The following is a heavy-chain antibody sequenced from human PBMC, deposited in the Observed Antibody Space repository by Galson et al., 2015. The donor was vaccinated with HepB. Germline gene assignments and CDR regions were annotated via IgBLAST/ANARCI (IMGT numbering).Heavy chain of an antibody. D-gene: IGHD5-24*01. V-gene: IGHV3-7*03. Sequence: SLRLSCAASGFTFSSYWMSWVRQAPGKGLEWVANIKQDGSEKYYVDSVKGRFTISRDNAKNSLYLQMNSLRAEDTAVYYCARESPLGYRVTPPNYYMDVWGKGTTVTVSS. CDR1: GFTFSSYW. CDR2: IKQDGSEK. J-gene: IGHJ6*03. CDR3: ARESPLGYRVTPPNYYMDV.